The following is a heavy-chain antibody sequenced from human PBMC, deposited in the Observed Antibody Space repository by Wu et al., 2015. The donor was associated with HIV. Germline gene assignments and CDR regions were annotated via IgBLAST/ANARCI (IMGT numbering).Heavy chain of an antibody. Sequence: QVHLVQSGAEVKKPGSSVKISCKASGNTFNAINWVRQAPGQGLEWMGGIIPLFGTGEYAQIFQGRVTITTDESTSTAYMRLSSLRSEDTAVYFCASPRTDYYGSGSYFGDGSFDIWGQGTMVTVSS. V-gene: IGHV1-69*05. CDR3: ASPRTDYYGSGSYFGDGSFDI. J-gene: IGHJ3*02. CDR1: GNTFNA. D-gene: IGHD3-10*01. CDR2: IIPLFGTG.